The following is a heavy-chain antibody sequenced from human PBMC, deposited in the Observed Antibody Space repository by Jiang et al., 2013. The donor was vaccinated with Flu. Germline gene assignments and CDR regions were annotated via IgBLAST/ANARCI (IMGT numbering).Heavy chain of an antibody. D-gene: IGHD1-26*01. CDR2: INSDGSST. J-gene: IGHJ6*02. V-gene: IGHV3-74*01. Sequence: QLVESGGGLVQPGGSLRLSCAASGFTFSSYWMHWVRQAPGKGLVWVSRINSDGSSTSYADSVKGRFTISRDNAKNTLYLQMNSLRAEDTAVYYCVSASYPYGMDVWGQGTTVTVSS. CDR3: VSASYPYGMDV. CDR1: GFTFSSYW.